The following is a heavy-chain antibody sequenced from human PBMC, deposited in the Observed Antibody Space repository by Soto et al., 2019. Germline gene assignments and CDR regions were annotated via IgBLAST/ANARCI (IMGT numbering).Heavy chain of an antibody. V-gene: IGHV4-4*02. Sequence: QVQLQESGPGLVKPSGTLSLTCAVSGVSISTHNWWNWVRQPPGKGLEWIGEMYHSGKTNFNPSLKSRVTISVDKSKNQFSLKLTSVTAADTAVYYCARRGDYDSSGPNWFDPWGQGTLVIVSS. CDR2: MYHSGKT. J-gene: IGHJ5*02. D-gene: IGHD3-22*01. CDR3: ARRGDYDSSGPNWFDP. CDR1: GVSISTHNW.